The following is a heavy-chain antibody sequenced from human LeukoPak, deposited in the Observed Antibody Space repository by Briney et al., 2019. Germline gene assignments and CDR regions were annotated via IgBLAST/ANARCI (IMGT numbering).Heavy chain of an antibody. V-gene: IGHV3-48*03. CDR3: AREEGGDSSGWALDY. CDR2: ISNNGYTI. Sequence: GGSLRLSCAASGFTFSSFEMNWVRQGPGKGLEWVSYISNNGYTIYYADSVKGRFTISRDNAKNSLYLQMNSLRAEDTAVYYCAREEGGDSSGWALDYWGQGTLVTVSS. J-gene: IGHJ4*02. D-gene: IGHD6-19*01. CDR1: GFTFSSFE.